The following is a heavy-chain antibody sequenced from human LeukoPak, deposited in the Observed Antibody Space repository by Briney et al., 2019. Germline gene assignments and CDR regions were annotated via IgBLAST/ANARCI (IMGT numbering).Heavy chain of an antibody. Sequence: SETLSLTCAVSGGSISSNNWWSWVRPPPGKGLEWIGEIAQSGSTNYNPSLKSRVTISVDKSKNQFSLNLSSVTAADTAVYYCARLEDDYGDYEAYYYYMDVWGKGTTVTISS. D-gene: IGHD4-17*01. CDR1: GGSISSNNW. J-gene: IGHJ6*03. CDR3: ARLEDDYGDYEAYYYYMDV. V-gene: IGHV4-4*02. CDR2: IAQSGST.